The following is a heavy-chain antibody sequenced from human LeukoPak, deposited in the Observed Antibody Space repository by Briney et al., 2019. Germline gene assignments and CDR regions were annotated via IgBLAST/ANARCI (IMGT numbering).Heavy chain of an antibody. Sequence: PSETLSLTCAVSGYPISSGYYWGWIRQPPGKGLEWIGSIYHSGSTYYNPSLKSRVTISVDTSKNQFSLKLSSVTAADTAVYYCARAGDHVESILNWFDPWGQGTLVTVSS. CDR2: IYHSGST. J-gene: IGHJ5*02. CDR1: GYPISSGYY. CDR3: ARAGDHVESILNWFDP. V-gene: IGHV4-38-2*01. D-gene: IGHD4-17*01.